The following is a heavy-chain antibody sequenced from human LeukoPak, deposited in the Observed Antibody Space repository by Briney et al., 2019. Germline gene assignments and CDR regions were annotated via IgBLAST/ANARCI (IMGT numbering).Heavy chain of an antibody. CDR2: IANSDGGGST. CDR3: VGGSYAY. J-gene: IGHJ4*02. D-gene: IGHD3-16*01. CDR1: GFTFSSCA. Sequence: GGSLRLSCAASGFTFSSCAMSWVRQAPGKGLEWVSAIANSDGGGSTYYADSVKGRFTISRDNSKNTLYLQMDSLRTEDTAMYYCVGGSYAYWGQGTLVTVSS. V-gene: IGHV3-23*01.